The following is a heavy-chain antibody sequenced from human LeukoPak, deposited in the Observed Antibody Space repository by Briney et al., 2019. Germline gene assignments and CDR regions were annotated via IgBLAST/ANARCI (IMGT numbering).Heavy chain of an antibody. CDR1: GFSFSIYG. Sequence: PGGSLRLSCAASGFSFSIYGMRWRRQAPGKGLEWVSSICDTGGCTYYADSVKGRFTISRDNSKNTLYLQMNSLRAEDTAVYYCARTRRGIVVEGPDYWGQGTLVTVSS. CDR2: ICDTGGCT. J-gene: IGHJ4*02. D-gene: IGHD3-22*01. CDR3: ARTRRGIVVEGPDY. V-gene: IGHV3-23*01.